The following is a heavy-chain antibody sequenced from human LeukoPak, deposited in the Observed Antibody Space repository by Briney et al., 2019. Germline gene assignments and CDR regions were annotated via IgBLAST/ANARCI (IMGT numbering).Heavy chain of an antibody. CDR3: ARGLSGYASSLGY. CDR2: INSDGSST. CDR1: GFFFSTYA. V-gene: IGHV3-74*01. Sequence: GGSLRLSCAASGFFFSTYAMHWVRQAPGKGLVWVSRINSDGSSTSYADSVRGRFSISRDNAKNTLYLQMNSLRAEDTAVYYCARGLSGYASSLGYWGQGTLVTVSA. J-gene: IGHJ4*02. D-gene: IGHD6-6*01.